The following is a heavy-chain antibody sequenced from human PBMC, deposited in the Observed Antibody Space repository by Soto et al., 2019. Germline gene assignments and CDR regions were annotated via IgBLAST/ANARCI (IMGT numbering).Heavy chain of an antibody. J-gene: IGHJ6*02. D-gene: IGHD4-17*01. CDR1: GVSISSGKW. Sequence: SETLSLTCTISGVSISSGKWWSWVRQPPGEGLEWIGEIFHTGNTDYKPSLKSRVTILVDKSKNQFSLNLSSVTAADTAVYYCARCKDYGDYGAGDYYYYYGMDVWGQGTTVTVSS. CDR3: ARCKDYGDYGAGDYYYYYGMDV. V-gene: IGHV4-4*02. CDR2: IFHTGNT.